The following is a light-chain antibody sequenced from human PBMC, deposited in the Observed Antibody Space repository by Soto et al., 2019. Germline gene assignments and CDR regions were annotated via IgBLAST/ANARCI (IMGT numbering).Light chain of an antibody. Sequence: QAVVTQPPSASGTPGQRVTISCSGSSSNVGSDYVDWYQQLPGTAPKVLIYRNDQRPSGVPDRFSGSKSGTSASLAISGLRSEEEADYWCAGWDARLSAWVFGGGTKLTVL. CDR1: SSNVGSDY. V-gene: IGLV1-47*01. CDR2: RND. CDR3: AGWDARLSAWV. J-gene: IGLJ3*02.